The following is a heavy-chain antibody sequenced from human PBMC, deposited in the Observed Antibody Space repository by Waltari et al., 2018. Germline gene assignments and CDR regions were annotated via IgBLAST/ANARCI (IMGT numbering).Heavy chain of an antibody. CDR1: GGSISSGGYY. J-gene: IGHJ3*02. Sequence: QVQLQESGPGLVKPSQTLSLTCTVSGGSISSGGYYWSWIRQHPGKGLEWIGYIYYSGSTYYNPSLKSLVTISVDTSKNQFSLKLSSVTAADTAVYYCARADKQLHDAFDIWGQGTMVTVSS. V-gene: IGHV4-31*01. CDR3: ARADKQLHDAFDI. D-gene: IGHD6-6*01. CDR2: IYYSGST.